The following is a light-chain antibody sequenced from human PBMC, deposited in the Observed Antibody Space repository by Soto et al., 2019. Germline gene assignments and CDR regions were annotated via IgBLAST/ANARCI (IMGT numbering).Light chain of an antibody. CDR3: MQARQTPFT. CDR2: SAS. Sequence: DIVMTQSPLSLPVTPGEPASISCTSSQSLLYFDGYNYLDWYLQKPGQPPKLLIYSASNRASGVPARFSGSGSGTDFTLKISRVEAEDVGVYFCMQARQTPFTFGPGTKVAIK. J-gene: IGKJ3*01. CDR1: QSLLYFDGYNY. V-gene: IGKV2-28*01.